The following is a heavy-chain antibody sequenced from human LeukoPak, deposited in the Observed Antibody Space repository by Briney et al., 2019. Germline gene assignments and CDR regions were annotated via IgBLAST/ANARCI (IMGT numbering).Heavy chain of an antibody. CDR3: ARDHRPEIQYYYMDV. V-gene: IGHV3-33*01. CDR2: LLYDGNTK. J-gene: IGHJ6*03. D-gene: IGHD1-14*01. Sequence: GGSLRLSCAASGFSLSNYGMHWVRQAPGKGLEWVAALLYDGNTKHYADSVKGRFTISRDISKNTFYLQLNSLTAEDTAVYYCARDHRPEIQYYYMDVWGKGTTVAVSS. CDR1: GFSLSNYG.